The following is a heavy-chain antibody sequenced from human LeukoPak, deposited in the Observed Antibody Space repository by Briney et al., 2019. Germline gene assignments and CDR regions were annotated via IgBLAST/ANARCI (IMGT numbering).Heavy chain of an antibody. J-gene: IGHJ4*02. CDR3: ARGQALDY. CDR2: IKQDGSER. Sequence: GGSLRLSCAASGFTFNSYWMSWVRQAPGKGLEWVANIKQDGSERYYVDSVKGRFTISRDNAENSLYLQMNSLRADDTAVYYCARGQALDYWGQGTLVTVSS. V-gene: IGHV3-7*01. CDR1: GFTFNSYW. D-gene: IGHD6-6*01.